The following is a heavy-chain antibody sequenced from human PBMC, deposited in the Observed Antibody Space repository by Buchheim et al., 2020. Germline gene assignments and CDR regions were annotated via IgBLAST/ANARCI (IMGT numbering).Heavy chain of an antibody. J-gene: IGHJ4*02. V-gene: IGHV3-23*01. D-gene: IGHD6-19*01. CDR2: ISGSGDST. CDR3: AAVTVSRYFDY. CDR1: GFTFSSSA. Sequence: EVQLLEFGGGSVQPGGSLRLSCAASGFTFSSSAMTWVRQAPGKGLEWVSAISGSGDSTYYADSVKGRFTISRDNSKNTLYLQMNSLRAEDTAVYFCAAVTVSRYFDYWGQGTL.